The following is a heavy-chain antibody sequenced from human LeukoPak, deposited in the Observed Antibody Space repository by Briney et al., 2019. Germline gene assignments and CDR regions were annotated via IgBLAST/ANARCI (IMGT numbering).Heavy chain of an antibody. J-gene: IGHJ5*02. CDR3: ARVHGDYGYNWFDP. D-gene: IGHD4-17*01. Sequence: ASVKVSCKASGYTFTSYYMHWVRQAPGQGLEWMGIINPSGGSTSYAQKFQGRVTMTRDTSISTAYMELSRLTSDDTAVYYCARVHGDYGYNWFDPWGQGTLVTVSS. CDR1: GYTFTSYY. V-gene: IGHV1-46*01. CDR2: INPSGGST.